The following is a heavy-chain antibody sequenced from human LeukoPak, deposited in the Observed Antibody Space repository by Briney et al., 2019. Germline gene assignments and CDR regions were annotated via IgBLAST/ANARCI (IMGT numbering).Heavy chain of an antibody. CDR3: ARYPGKQWLHNYYYYYGMDV. J-gene: IGHJ6*02. CDR1: GYTLTDYY. V-gene: IGHV1-2*06. Sequence: ASVKVSCEASGYTLTDYYMHWVRQAPGQGLEWMGRINPNSGGTNYAQKFQGRVTMTRDTSISTVYMELSRLRSDDTAVYYCARYPGKQWLHNYYYYYGMDVWGQGTTVTVSS. D-gene: IGHD6-19*01. CDR2: INPNSGGT.